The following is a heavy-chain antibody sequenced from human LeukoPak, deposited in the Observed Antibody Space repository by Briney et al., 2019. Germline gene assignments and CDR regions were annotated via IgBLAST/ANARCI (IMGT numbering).Heavy chain of an antibody. D-gene: IGHD1-26*01. CDR3: ARDLRWELPNDAFDI. CDR1: GYTFTSYG. V-gene: IGHV1-3*01. CDR2: INAGNGNT. Sequence: AASVKVSCKASGYTFTSYGISWVRQAPGQRLEWMGWINAGNGNTKYSQKFQGRVTITRDTSASTAYMELSSLRSEDTAVYYCARDLRWELPNDAFDIWGQGTMVTVSS. J-gene: IGHJ3*02.